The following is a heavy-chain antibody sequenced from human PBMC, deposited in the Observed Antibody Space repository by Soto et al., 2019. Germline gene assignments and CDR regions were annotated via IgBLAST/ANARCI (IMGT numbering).Heavy chain of an antibody. V-gene: IGHV3-53*01. CDR3: AKHIDWSGFDY. D-gene: IGHD3-9*01. J-gene: IGHJ4*02. CDR2: IYSDGTM. Sequence: EVQLVESGGGLIQPGGSLRLSCAASGFIVSSDFMSWVRQSPGKGLEWVSIIYSDGTMYHADSVKGRFIISRDNSKNTLYLQMNSLRVEDTAVYYCAKHIDWSGFDYWGQEVLVTVSS. CDR1: GFIVSSDF.